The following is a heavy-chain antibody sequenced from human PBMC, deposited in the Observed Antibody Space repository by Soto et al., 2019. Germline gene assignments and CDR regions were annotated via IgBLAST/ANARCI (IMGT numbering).Heavy chain of an antibody. Sequence: SETLSLTCTVSGGSISSSSYYWGWIRQPPGKGLEWIGSIYYSGSTYYNPSLKSRVTISVDASKNQFSLKLSSVTAADTAVYYCARTYHYDSPCWFDTWGQGTLVTVSS. CDR3: ARTYHYDSPCWFDT. V-gene: IGHV4-39*01. CDR2: IYYSGST. CDR1: GGSISSSSYY. D-gene: IGHD3-22*01. J-gene: IGHJ5*02.